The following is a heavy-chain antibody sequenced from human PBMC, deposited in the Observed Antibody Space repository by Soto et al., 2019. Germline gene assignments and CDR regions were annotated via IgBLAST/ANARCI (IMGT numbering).Heavy chain of an antibody. V-gene: IGHV1-69*06. D-gene: IGHD1-26*01. CDR1: GGTFSRYG. CDR3: ASTGEAPEGDESGRGDAFDI. Sequence: QVQLVQSGSEVKKPGSSVKVSCKASGGTFSRYGFIWVREVPGQGLEWLGGINPVSGTANYALKFQGRVTISVDRVASIGYMVLIRLRSDDTALYFCASTGEAPEGDESGRGDAFDIWGQGTEVTVSS. CDR2: INPVSGTA. J-gene: IGHJ3*02.